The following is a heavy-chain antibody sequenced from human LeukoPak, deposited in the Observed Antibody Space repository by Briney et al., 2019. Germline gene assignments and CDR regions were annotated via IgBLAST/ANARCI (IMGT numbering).Heavy chain of an antibody. CDR1: GGSISSYY. J-gene: IGHJ4*02. Sequence: SETLSLTCTVSGGSISSYYWSWIRQPAAKGLEWIGRIDTSGSTNYNPSLKSRVTMSVDTSKNQFSLKLSSVTAADTAVYYCARGSTVIPFDYWGQGTLVTVSS. V-gene: IGHV4-4*07. CDR2: IDTSGST. CDR3: ARGSTVIPFDY. D-gene: IGHD4-17*01.